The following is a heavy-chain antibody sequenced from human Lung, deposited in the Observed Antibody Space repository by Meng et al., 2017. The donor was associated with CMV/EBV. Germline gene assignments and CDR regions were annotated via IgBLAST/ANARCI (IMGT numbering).Heavy chain of an antibody. CDR2: ISGSGGST. D-gene: IGHD2-8*01. CDR3: AKDVSKLGYFDL. V-gene: IGHV3-23*01. CDR1: GFTFSSKA. Sequence: CAAFGFTFSSKAMSWVRRAPGKGLESVFAISGSGGSTYYADSVKGRFPISRDNSKNTLYLQMNSLRAEDTAVYYCAKDVSKLGYFDLWGRGTLVTVSS. J-gene: IGHJ2*01.